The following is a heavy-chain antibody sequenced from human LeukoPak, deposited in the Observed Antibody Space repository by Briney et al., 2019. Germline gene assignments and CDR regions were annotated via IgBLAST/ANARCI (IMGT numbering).Heavy chain of an antibody. CDR3: ARATTLVRGLIIKHYYYYGMDV. V-gene: IGHV6-1*01. CDR2: TYYRSKWYS. Sequence: SQTLSFTCAISGDSVSSNSATWNWIRQSPSRGLEWLGRTYYRSKWYSDYAVSVKSRITINPDTSKNQFSLHMTSVTPEDTAVYFCARATTLVRGLIIKHYYYYGMDVWGQGTTVTVSS. J-gene: IGHJ6*02. CDR1: GDSVSSNSAT. D-gene: IGHD3-10*01.